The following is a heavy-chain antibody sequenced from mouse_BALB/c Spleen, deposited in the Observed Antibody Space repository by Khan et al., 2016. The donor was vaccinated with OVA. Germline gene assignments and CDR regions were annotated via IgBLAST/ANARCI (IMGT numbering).Heavy chain of an antibody. Sequence: EVQLQESGPGLVKPSQSLSLTCTVTGYSITSGYAWNWIRQFPGNKLEWMGYISYSGVTSYTPSLKSRISITRDTSKNQFFLQLNSVTTEDTATYFCARGNYYGYYFDYRGQGNT. J-gene: IGHJ2*01. D-gene: IGHD1-1*01. V-gene: IGHV3-2*02. CDR3: ARGNYYGYYFDY. CDR2: ISYSGVT. CDR1: GYSITSGYA.